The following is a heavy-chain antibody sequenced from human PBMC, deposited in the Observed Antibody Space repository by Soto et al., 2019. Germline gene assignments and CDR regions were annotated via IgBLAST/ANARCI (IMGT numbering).Heavy chain of an antibody. CDR3: ARLHLLIYSFDV. J-gene: IGHJ3*01. CDR2: IYFRGNT. V-gene: IGHV4-30-4*01. CDR1: GGSIDSGYYY. D-gene: IGHD2-21*01. Sequence: SETLSLTCTVSGGSIDSGYYYWSWVRQPPGRGLEWIGDIYFRGNTNSSPSLKSRITMAVDASKNQFSLKLSSVTAADTAVYYCARLHLLIYSFDVWGQGTTVTVSS.